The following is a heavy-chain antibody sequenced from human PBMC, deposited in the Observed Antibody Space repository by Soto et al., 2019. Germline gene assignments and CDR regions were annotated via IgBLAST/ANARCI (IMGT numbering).Heavy chain of an antibody. Sequence: ASVKVSCNASGYTFTGYYMHWVRQAPGQGLEWMGWINPNSGGTNYAQKFQGSVTMTRDTSISTAYMELSRLRSDDTAVYYWARERASLIRMIVVVTNSLVYGMDDWGQGTTVTVSS. J-gene: IGHJ6*02. V-gene: IGHV1-2*02. CDR3: ARERASLIRMIVVVTNSLVYGMDD. D-gene: IGHD3-22*01. CDR2: INPNSGGT. CDR1: GYTFTGYY.